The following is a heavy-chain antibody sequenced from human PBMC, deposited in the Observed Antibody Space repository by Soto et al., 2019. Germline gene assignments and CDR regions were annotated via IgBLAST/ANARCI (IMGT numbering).Heavy chain of an antibody. J-gene: IGHJ6*02. Sequence: GGSLRLSCAASGSTFSSYALNWVRQAPGKGLEWVPSISGSGGSAYYADSVKGRFTISRDNSKNTLYLQMNSLRAEDTAVYYCASPIEVRYRPLYYYDGMDVWGQGTTVTVSS. CDR1: GSTFSSYA. V-gene: IGHV3-23*01. CDR3: ASPIEVRYRPLYYYDGMDV. D-gene: IGHD5-18*01. CDR2: ISGSGGSA.